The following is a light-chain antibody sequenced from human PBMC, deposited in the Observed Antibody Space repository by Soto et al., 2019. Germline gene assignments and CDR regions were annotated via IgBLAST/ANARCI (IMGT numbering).Light chain of an antibody. CDR1: SSDVGGYNY. J-gene: IGLJ1*01. Sequence: QSVQTQPASESRSPGQSITISCTGTSSDVGGYNYVSWYQHHPGKAPKLMIYEVVNRPSGVSNRFSGSKSGITASLTISGLQAEDETDYYCTSYTSSSPLVFGTGTKLTFL. CDR3: TSYTSSSPLV. CDR2: EVV. V-gene: IGLV2-14*01.